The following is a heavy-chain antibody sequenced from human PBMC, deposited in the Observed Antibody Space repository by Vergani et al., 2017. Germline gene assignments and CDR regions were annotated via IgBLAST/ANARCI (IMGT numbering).Heavy chain of an antibody. D-gene: IGHD5-24*01. CDR3: AQILSKNGYKYDAFDI. J-gene: IGHJ3*02. CDR1: GFSVNSHPMR. Sequence: QVTFKESGPALLNPRQALTLTCTLSGFSVNSHPMRVIWIRQPPGKALEWLARIDWDDDKFYDRSLKTRLTISKDTSKNQVVLRMTNMDPVDTAMYYCAQILSKNGYKYDAFDIWGQGTMVIVSS. V-gene: IGHV2-70*04. CDR2: IDWDDDK.